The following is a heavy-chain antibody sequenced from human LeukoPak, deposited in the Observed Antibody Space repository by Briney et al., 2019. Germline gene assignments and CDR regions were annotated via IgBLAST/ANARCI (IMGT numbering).Heavy chain of an antibody. CDR1: GYTFTSYG. V-gene: IGHV1-18*01. D-gene: IGHD6-19*01. J-gene: IGHJ4*02. CDR3: AALYSSGWYVY. CDR2: ISAYNGNT. Sequence: GASVKVSCKASGYTFTSYGISWVRQAPGQGLEWMGWISAYNGNTNYAQKLQGRVTMTTDTSTSTAYMELSSLRSEDTAVYYCAALYSSGWYVYWGQGTLVTVSS.